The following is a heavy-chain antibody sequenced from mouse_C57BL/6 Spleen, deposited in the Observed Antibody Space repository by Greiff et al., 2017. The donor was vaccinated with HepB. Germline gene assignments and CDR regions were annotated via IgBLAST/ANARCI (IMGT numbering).Heavy chain of an antibody. J-gene: IGHJ3*01. V-gene: IGHV1-82*01. CDR2: IYPGDGDT. CDR1: GYAFSSSW. CDR3: ARMRMGRGFAY. Sequence: QVQLKESGPELVKPGASVKISCKASGYAFSSSWMNWVKQRPGKGLEWIGRIYPGDGDTNYNGKFKGKATLTADKSSSTAYMQLSSLTSEDSAVYFCARMRMGRGFAYWGQGTLVTVSA. D-gene: IGHD4-1*01.